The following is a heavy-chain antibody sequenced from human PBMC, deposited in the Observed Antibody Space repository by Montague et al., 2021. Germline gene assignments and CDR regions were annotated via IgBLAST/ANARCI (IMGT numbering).Heavy chain of an antibody. CDR3: ALWFGPVRTTGWGDAFDI. V-gene: IGHV3-48*02. Sequence: SLSLSFSASGISFNGYNMNWVRQIPGKGLEWVSYISSSSRAVYYADSVKGRFTISRDNAKKSLYLQMSSLRDEDTAVYYCALWFGPVRTTGWGDAFDIWGQGTMVTVSS. CDR2: ISSSSRAV. J-gene: IGHJ3*02. D-gene: IGHD3-10*01. CDR1: GISFNGYN.